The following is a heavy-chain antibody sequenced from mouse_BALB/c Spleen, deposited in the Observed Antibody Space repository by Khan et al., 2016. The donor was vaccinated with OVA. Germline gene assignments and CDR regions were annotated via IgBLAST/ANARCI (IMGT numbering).Heavy chain of an antibody. Sequence: QVQLQQSGAELARPGASVKLSCKASGYTFTDYNINWVKQRTGQGLEWIGEIYPGSNNTYYNEKFKGKATLTADKSSSTAYMQLSSLTSEDSAVYLWAREWGAWFPYWGQGTLVTVSA. J-gene: IGHJ3*01. CDR1: GYTFTDYN. V-gene: IGHV1-77*01. CDR2: IYPGSNNT. CDR3: AREWGAWFPY.